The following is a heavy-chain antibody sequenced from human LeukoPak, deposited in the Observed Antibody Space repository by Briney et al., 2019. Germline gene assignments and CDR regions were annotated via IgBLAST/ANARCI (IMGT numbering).Heavy chain of an antibody. Sequence: SETLSLTCAVYGGSFSSYYWSWIRQSPGKGLEWIGEINHSGSTNYNPSLKSRVTISLDTSKNQFSLKLSSVTAADTAVYYCARGSRWELPLDYWGQGTLVTVSS. V-gene: IGHV4-34*01. CDR3: ARGSRWELPLDY. J-gene: IGHJ4*02. CDR2: INHSGST. D-gene: IGHD1-26*01. CDR1: GGSFSSYY.